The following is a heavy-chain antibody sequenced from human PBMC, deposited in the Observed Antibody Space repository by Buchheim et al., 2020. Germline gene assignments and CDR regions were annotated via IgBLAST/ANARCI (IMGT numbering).Heavy chain of an antibody. CDR2: INHSGST. J-gene: IGHJ4*02. Sequence: QVQLQQWGAGLLKPSETLSLTPAVHGGSFCGFYRSRIRQHPGKGLEWIGEINHSGSTNYNPSLKSRVTISLDTSKNQFSLTLSSVTAADTAVYYCARSRHYFDYWGQGTL. CDR1: GGSFCGFY. CDR3: ARSRHYFDY. V-gene: IGHV4-34*01.